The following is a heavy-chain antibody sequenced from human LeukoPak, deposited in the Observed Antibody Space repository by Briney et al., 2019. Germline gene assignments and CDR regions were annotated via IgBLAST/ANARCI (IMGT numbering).Heavy chain of an antibody. CDR3: ARGPAMEGGGYYGMDV. D-gene: IGHD5-18*01. V-gene: IGHV3-9*01. CDR1: GFTFEDHA. Sequence: GGSLRLSCVASGFTFEDHAMYWVRQVPGKGLEWVSGITWNSGALGYADSVKGRFTISRDNAKNSLYLQMKSLKAEDTALYYCARGPAMEGGGYYGMDVWGQGTTVTVSS. J-gene: IGHJ6*02. CDR2: ITWNSGAL.